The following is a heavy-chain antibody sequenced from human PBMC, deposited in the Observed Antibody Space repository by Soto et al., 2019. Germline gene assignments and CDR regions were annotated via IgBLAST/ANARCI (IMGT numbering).Heavy chain of an antibody. CDR1: GFTFSSYA. V-gene: IGHV3-23*01. CDR3: AKRPTREYSYGYIDY. D-gene: IGHD5-18*01. CDR2: ISGSGGST. Sequence: GGSLRLSCAASGFTFSSYAMSWVRQAPGKGLEWVSAISGSGGSTYYADSVKGRFTISRDNSKNTLYLQMNSLRAEDTAVYYCAKRPTREYSYGYIDYWGQGTLVTVSS. J-gene: IGHJ4*02.